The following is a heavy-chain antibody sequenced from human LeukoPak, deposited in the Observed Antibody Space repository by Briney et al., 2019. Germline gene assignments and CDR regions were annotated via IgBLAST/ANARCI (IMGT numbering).Heavy chain of an antibody. V-gene: IGHV4-39*01. CDR2: IYYSGST. Sequence: SEALSLTCTVSGGSISSSSYYWGWIRQPPGKGLEWIGSIYYSGSTYYNPSLKSRVTISVDTSKNQFSLKLSSVTAAATAVYYCARLSPPASPDGYSGGKGGIDYWGQGTLVTVSS. D-gene: IGHD5-12*01. CDR1: GGSISSSSYY. J-gene: IGHJ4*02. CDR3: ARLSPPASPDGYSGGKGGIDY.